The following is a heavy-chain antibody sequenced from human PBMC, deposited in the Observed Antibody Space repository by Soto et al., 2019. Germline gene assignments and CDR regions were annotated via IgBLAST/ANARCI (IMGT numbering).Heavy chain of an antibody. J-gene: IGHJ4*02. D-gene: IGHD3-22*01. Sequence: GGSLRLSCAASGFTFSSYAMSWVRQAPGKGLEWVSAISGSGGSTYYADSVKGRFTISRDNSKTTLYLQMNSLRAEDTAVYYYAKDPLYDYDSNGYEYFDYWGQGTLVTVSS. V-gene: IGHV3-23*01. CDR3: AKDPLYDYDSNGYEYFDY. CDR1: GFTFSSYA. CDR2: ISGSGGST.